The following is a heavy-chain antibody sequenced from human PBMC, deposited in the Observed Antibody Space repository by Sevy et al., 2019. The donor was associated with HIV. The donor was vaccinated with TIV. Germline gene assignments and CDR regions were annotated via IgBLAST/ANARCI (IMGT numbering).Heavy chain of an antibody. J-gene: IGHJ4*02. CDR1: GGSISSGGYY. D-gene: IGHD3-22*01. CDR3: ARGESGGLLFYYCDSCGYFDY. CDR2: IYYSGST. V-gene: IGHV4-31*03. Sequence: SETLSLTCTVSGGSISSGGYYWSWIRQHPGKGLEWIGYIYYSGSTYYNPSLKGRVTISVDTSKNQFSLKLSSVTAAVTAVYYCARGESGGLLFYYCDSCGYFDYWGQGTLVTVSS.